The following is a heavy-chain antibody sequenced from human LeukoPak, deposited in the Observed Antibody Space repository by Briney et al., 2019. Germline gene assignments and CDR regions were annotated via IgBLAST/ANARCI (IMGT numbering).Heavy chain of an antibody. Sequence: ASVKVSCKASGYTFTSYYMHWVRQAPGQGLEWMGIINPSGGSTSYAQKSQGRVTMTRDTSTSTVYMELSSLRSEDTAVYYCAREGAVAGSPGGFFDYWGQGTLVTVSS. D-gene: IGHD6-19*01. CDR3: AREGAVAGSPGGFFDY. CDR1: GYTFTSYY. J-gene: IGHJ4*02. CDR2: INPSGGST. V-gene: IGHV1-46*01.